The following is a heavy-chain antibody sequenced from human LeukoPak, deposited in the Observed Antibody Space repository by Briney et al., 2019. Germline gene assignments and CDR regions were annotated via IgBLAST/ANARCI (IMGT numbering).Heavy chain of an antibody. J-gene: IGHJ6*02. CDR3: ARGPPAGYSSSWYAYRYYYYGMDV. CDR1: GGSFSGYY. V-gene: IGHV4-34*01. Sequence: PSETLSLTCAVYGGSFSGYYWSWIRQPPGKGLEWIGEINHSGSTNYNPSLKSRVTISVDTSKNQFSLKLSSVTAADTAVYYCARGPPAGYSSSWYAYRYYYYGMDVWGQGTTVTVSS. D-gene: IGHD6-13*01. CDR2: INHSGST.